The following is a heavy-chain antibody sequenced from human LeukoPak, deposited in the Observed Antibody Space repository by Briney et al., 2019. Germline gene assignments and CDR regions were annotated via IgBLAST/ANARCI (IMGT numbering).Heavy chain of an antibody. Sequence: KTSETLSLTCVVHGGSLSGSFWCWIRQPPGKGLEWIGEIKHSGGTNYNVSLKSRLTMSLDTSKNQFSLKLTSVSAADTAVYYCAREFRNWFDPWGQGTLVTVSA. J-gene: IGHJ5*02. CDR1: GGSLSGSF. CDR3: AREFRNWFDP. CDR2: IKHSGGT. V-gene: IGHV4-34*01.